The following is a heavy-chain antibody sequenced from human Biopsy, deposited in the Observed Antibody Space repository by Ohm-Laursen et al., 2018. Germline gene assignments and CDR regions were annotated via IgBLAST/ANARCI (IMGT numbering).Heavy chain of an antibody. Sequence: ASVKVSCNASGYTFTGYHVHWARQAPGQGLEWMGWTNAKTGDTNYAQKFQGRVTMTRDTSISTAYVDLSSLRSDDTAVYYCTRGGYYYDSLAYYYWFDPWGQGTLVTVSS. CDR1: GYTFTGYH. D-gene: IGHD3-22*01. V-gene: IGHV1-2*02. CDR2: TNAKTGDT. CDR3: TRGGYYYDSLAYYYWFDP. J-gene: IGHJ5*02.